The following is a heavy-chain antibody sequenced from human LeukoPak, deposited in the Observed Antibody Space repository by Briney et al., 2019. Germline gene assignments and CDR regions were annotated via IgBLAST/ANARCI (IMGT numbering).Heavy chain of an antibody. CDR1: GFIFSNYG. J-gene: IGHJ4*02. CDR2: IWSHGRKT. CDR3: ARDLAFFALSP. V-gene: IGHV3-33*01. Sequence: GGSLRLPCATSGFIFSNYGMHWLRQGPGKGLEWVTGIWSHGRKTYYADSVKGRFTLARHNSNSTLSLEMNSLRSEDTAVYFCARDLAFFALSPGGQGTLVTVSS. D-gene: IGHD3/OR15-3a*01.